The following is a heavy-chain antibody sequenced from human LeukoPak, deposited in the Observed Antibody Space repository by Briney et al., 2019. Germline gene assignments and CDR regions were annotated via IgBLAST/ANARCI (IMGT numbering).Heavy chain of an antibody. D-gene: IGHD2-2*02. J-gene: IGHJ4*02. V-gene: IGHV5-51*01. CDR2: IYSSDSHT. CDR3: ARRGYCSSTSCYNLDY. Sequence: GESLKISCKGSGYSFTSYWIGWVRQMPGKGLEWMGIIYSSDSHTRYSPSFQGQVTISADKSISTAYLQWSSLKASDTAMYYCARRGYCSSTSCYNLDYWGQGTLVTVSS. CDR1: GYSFTSYW.